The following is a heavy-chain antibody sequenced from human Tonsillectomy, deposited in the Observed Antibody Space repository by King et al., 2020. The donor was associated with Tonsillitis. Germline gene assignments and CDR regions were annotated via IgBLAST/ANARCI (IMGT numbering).Heavy chain of an antibody. CDR1: GGSTSSFY. CDR2: IYTSGST. CDR3: AREARYCTGGSCYLYFDY. Sequence: VQLQESGPGLVKPSETLSLTCTVSGGSTSSFYWSWIRQSAGKGLEWIGRIYTSGSTNYNPSLKSRVIMSIDTSKNQFSLKLSSVTAADTAVYYCAREARYCTGGSCYLYFDYWGQGTLVTVSS. D-gene: IGHD2-15*01. V-gene: IGHV4-4*07. J-gene: IGHJ4*02.